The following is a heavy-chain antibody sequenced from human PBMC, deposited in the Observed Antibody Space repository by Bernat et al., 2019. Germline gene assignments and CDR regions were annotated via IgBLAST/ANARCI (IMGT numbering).Heavy chain of an antibody. CDR2: IKSKTDGGTT. V-gene: IGHV3-15*01. CDR3: TTENDMGDFWSGLPGGI. J-gene: IGHJ3*02. D-gene: IGHD3-3*01. CDR1: GFTFSNAW. Sequence: EVQLVESGGGLVKPGGSLRLSCAASGFTFSNAWMSWVRQAPGKGLEWVGRIKSKTDGGTTDYAAPVKGRFTISRDDSKNTLYLQMNSLKTEDTSVYYCTTENDMGDFWSGLPGGIWGQGTMVTVSS.